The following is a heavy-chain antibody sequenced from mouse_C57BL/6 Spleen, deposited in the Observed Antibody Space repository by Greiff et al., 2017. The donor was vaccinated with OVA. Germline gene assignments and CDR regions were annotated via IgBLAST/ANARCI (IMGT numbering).Heavy chain of an antibody. Sequence: QVQLQQSGAELVKPGASVKISCKASGYAFSSYWMNWVKQRPGTGLEWIGQIYPGDGDTNYNGKFKGKATLTADKSSSTAYMQLSSLTSEDSAVYFCARDYYGSSPFAYWGQGTLVTVSA. CDR1: GYAFSSYW. CDR2: IYPGDGDT. CDR3: ARDYYGSSPFAY. D-gene: IGHD1-1*01. J-gene: IGHJ3*01. V-gene: IGHV1-80*01.